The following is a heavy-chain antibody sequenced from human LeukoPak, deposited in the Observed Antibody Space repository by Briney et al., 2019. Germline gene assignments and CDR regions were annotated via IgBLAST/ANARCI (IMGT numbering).Heavy chain of an antibody. CDR2: INPNSGGT. V-gene: IGHV1-2*02. CDR1: GYTFTGYY. CDR3: ARDFSSYYDFWSGYSYFDY. Sequence: GASVKVSCKASGYTFTGYYMHWVRQAPGQGLEWMGWINPNSGGTNYAQKFQGRVTMTRDTSISTAYMELRSLRSDDTAVYYCARDFSSYYDFWSGYSYFDYWGQGTLVTVSS. D-gene: IGHD3-3*01. J-gene: IGHJ4*02.